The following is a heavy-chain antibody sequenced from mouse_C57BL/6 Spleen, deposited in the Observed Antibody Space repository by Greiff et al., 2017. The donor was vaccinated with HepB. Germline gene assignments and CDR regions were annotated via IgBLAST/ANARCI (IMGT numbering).Heavy chain of an antibody. Sequence: EVKVEESGGGLVQPKGSLKLSCAASGFTFNTYAMHWVRQAPGKGLEWVARIRSKSSNYATYYADSVKDRFTISRDDSQSMLYLQMNNLKTEDTAMYYCVRGAGSSRGYAMDYWGQGTSVTVSS. V-gene: IGHV10-3*01. CDR2: IRSKSSNYAT. CDR3: VRGAGSSRGYAMDY. J-gene: IGHJ4*01. CDR1: GFTFNTYA. D-gene: IGHD1-1*01.